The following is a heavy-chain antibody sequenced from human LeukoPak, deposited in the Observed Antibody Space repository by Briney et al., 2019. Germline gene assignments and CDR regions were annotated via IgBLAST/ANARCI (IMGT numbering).Heavy chain of an antibody. V-gene: IGHV4-34*01. CDR2: INHSGST. Sequence: SETLSLTCAVYGGSFSGYYWSWIRQPPGKGLEWIGEINHSGSTNYNPSLKSRVTISVDTSKNQFSLKLSSVTAADTAVYYCARYYYYYYYMDVWGKGTTVTVSS. CDR1: GGSFSGYY. J-gene: IGHJ6*03. CDR3: ARYYYYYYYMDV.